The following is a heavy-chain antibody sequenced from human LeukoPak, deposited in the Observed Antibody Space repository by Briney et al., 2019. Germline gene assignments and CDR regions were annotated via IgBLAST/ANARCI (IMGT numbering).Heavy chain of an antibody. D-gene: IGHD6-13*01. CDR2: INPSGGST. CDR1: GYTFTSYY. V-gene: IGHV1-46*01. Sequence: ASVKVSCKASGYTFTSYYMHWVRQAPGQGLEWMGIINPSGGSTSYAQKFQGRVTMTRDMSTSTVYMELSSLRSEDTAVYYCAREAASSSWYVGGYFDYWGQGTLVTVSS. CDR3: AREAASSSWYVGGYFDY. J-gene: IGHJ4*02.